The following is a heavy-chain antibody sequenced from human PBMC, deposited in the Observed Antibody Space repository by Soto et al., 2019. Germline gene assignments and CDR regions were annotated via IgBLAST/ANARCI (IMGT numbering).Heavy chain of an antibody. CDR3: ARDGGCRDGYTVGCNWFDP. J-gene: IGHJ5*02. CDR1: GFTFSSYC. CDR2: IWYDGSNK. D-gene: IGHD5-12*01. V-gene: IGHV3-33*01. Sequence: PGGSLRLSCTASGFTFSSYCMHWVRQATGKGLEWVAVIWYDGSNKYYADSVKGRFTISRDNSKNTLYLQMNSLRAEDTAVYYCARDGGCRDGYTVGCNWFDPWGQGTLVTVSS.